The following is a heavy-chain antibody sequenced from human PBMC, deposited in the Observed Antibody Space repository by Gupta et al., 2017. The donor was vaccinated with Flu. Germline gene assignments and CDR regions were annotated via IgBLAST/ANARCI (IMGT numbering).Heavy chain of an antibody. V-gene: IGHV3-74*01. CDR1: GFTFSNYW. D-gene: IGHD2-15*01. J-gene: IGHJ4*02. Sequence: EVQLVESGGGLVQPGGSLRLSCAASGFTFSNYWMHWVRQAPGKGLMWVSRINDGGKITDYADFVKGRFTISRDNAKKTVYLQLNSLRAEDSAVYYCVRGGSLYCSGVDCYSGDSWGQGTLVTVSS. CDR2: INDGGKIT. CDR3: VRGGSLYCSGVDCYSGDS.